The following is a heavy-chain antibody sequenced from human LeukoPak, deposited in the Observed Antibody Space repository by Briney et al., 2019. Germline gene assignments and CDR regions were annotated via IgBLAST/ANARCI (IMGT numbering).Heavy chain of an antibody. CDR1: GYTFTGYY. J-gene: IGHJ3*02. V-gene: IGHV1-2*02. CDR2: INPNSGGT. Sequence: ASVKVSCKASGYTFTGYYMHWERQAPGQGLEWMGWINPNSGGTNYAQKFQGRVTMTRDTSISTAYMELSRLRSDDTAVYYCARVTGDRRGHAFDIWGQGAMDTVSS. D-gene: IGHD7-27*01. CDR3: ARVTGDRRGHAFDI.